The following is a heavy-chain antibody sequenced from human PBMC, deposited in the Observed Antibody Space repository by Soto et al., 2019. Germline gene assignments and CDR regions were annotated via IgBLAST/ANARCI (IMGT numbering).Heavy chain of an antibody. CDR1: GFTFSGSA. Sequence: EVQLVESGGGLVQPGGSLKLSCAASGFTFSGSAMHWVRQASGKGLEWVGRIRSKANSYATAYAASVKGRFTIPRDDSKNTAYLQMNSLKTEDTAVYYCTRNSRGYYYGSGSSNYGMDVWGQGTTVTVSS. CDR2: IRSKANSYAT. D-gene: IGHD3-10*01. J-gene: IGHJ6*02. CDR3: TRNSRGYYYGSGSSNYGMDV. V-gene: IGHV3-73*02.